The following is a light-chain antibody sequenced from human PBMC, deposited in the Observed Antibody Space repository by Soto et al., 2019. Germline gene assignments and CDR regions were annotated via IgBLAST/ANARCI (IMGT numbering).Light chain of an antibody. Sequence: QSALTQPPSASGSPGQSVTISCTGTSGDVGGYNYVSWYQQHPGKAPKLMIYDVNKRPSGVPDRFSGSKSGNTASLTVSGVQAEDEADYYRRSHSGRNNPLVFGTGTKVTVL. J-gene: IGLJ1*01. V-gene: IGLV2-8*01. CDR1: SGDVGGYNY. CDR3: RSHSGRNNPLV. CDR2: DVN.